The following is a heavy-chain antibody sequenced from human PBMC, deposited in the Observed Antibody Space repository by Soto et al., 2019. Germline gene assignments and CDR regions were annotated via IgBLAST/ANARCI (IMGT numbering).Heavy chain of an antibody. CDR1: GGSFSGYY. CDR3: ARATGGRLRWLKFYYYGMDV. CDR2: INHSGST. J-gene: IGHJ6*02. D-gene: IGHD4-17*01. V-gene: IGHV4-34*01. Sequence: PSETLSLTCAVYGGSFSGYYWSWIRQPPGKGLEWIGEINHSGSTNYNPSLKSRVTISVDTSKNQFSLKLSSVTAADTAVYYCARATGGRLRWLKFYYYGMDVWGQGTTVTVSS.